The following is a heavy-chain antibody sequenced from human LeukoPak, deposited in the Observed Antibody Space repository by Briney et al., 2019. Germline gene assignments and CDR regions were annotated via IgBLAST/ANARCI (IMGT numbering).Heavy chain of an antibody. CDR1: GFTFSSYS. CDR3: ARDHSIAAADPLY. CDR2: ISSSSITI. Sequence: GGSLRLSCAASGFTFSSYSMNWVRQAPGKGLEWVSYISSSSITIYYADSVKGRFTISRDNAKNSLYLQMNSLRAEDTAVYYCARDHSIAAADPLYWGQGTLVTVSS. D-gene: IGHD6-13*01. J-gene: IGHJ4*02. V-gene: IGHV3-48*04.